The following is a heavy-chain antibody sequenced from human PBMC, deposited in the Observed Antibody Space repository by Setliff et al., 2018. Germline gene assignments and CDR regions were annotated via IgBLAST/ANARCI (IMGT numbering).Heavy chain of an antibody. Sequence: SVKVSCKASGYTLINYGISWVRQAPGQGLEWMGRIIPIFGTANYTQKLQGRVTITADASANTAYMELSSLRSEDTAMYYCARDRYFYDSSGQRSGYYYFMDVWGRGTTVTVSS. CDR3: ARDRYFYDSSGQRSGYYYFMDV. D-gene: IGHD3-22*01. J-gene: IGHJ6*03. V-gene: IGHV1-69*13. CDR2: IIPIFGTA. CDR1: GYTLINYG.